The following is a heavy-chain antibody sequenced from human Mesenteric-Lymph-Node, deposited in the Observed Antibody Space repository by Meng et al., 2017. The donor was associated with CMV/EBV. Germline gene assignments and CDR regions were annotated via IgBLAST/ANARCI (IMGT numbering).Heavy chain of an antibody. D-gene: IGHD1-26*01. CDR1: GYTFTDYY. V-gene: IGHV1-2*02. CDR3: ARDLSARGWELPAY. Sequence: ASVKVSCKASGYTFTDYYLHWVRQAPGQGLEWMGWINPSSGDTNSAQKFQGRVTMTRDTSISTAYMELSRLRSDDTALYFCARDLSARGWELPAYWGQGTLVTVSS. CDR2: INPSSGDT. J-gene: IGHJ4*02.